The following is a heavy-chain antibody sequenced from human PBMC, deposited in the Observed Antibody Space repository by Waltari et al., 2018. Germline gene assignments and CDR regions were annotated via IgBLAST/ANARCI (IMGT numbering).Heavy chain of an antibody. Sequence: QVQLVQSGAEVKKPGSWVKVSGKAAGGSFSSYAISWVRQAPGQGLEWMGWIIPIFGTANYAQKFQGRFTITSDKSTSTAYMELSSLRSEDTAVYYCASLEYSSGEDAFDIWGQGTMVTVSS. D-gene: IGHD6-19*01. CDR1: GGSFSSYA. V-gene: IGHV1-69*14. J-gene: IGHJ3*02. CDR3: ASLEYSSGEDAFDI. CDR2: IIPIFGTA.